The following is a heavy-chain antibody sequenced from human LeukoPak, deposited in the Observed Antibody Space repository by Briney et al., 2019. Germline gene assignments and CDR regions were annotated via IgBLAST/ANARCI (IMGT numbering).Heavy chain of an antibody. CDR1: GFTFSSYA. J-gene: IGHJ4*02. CDR2: ISGGGVTT. D-gene: IGHD7-27*01. V-gene: IGHV3-23*01. CDR3: ARELGLYYFDY. Sequence: GGSLRLSCAASGFTFSSYAMSWVRQAPGKGLEWVSTISGGGVTTYYADSVKGRLTISRDNSKNTLYLQMNSLRAEDTAVYYCARELGLYYFDYWGQGTLVTVSS.